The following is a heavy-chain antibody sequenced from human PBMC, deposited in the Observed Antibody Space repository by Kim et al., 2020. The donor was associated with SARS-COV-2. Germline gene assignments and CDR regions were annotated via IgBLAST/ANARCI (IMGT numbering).Heavy chain of an antibody. D-gene: IGHD1-1*01. V-gene: IGHV3-7*03. CDR3: ARIGNTWSDETCFD. CDR1: GFTFSTYW. J-gene: IGHJ3*01. CDR2: IKRDGSDK. Sequence: GGSLRLSCAASGFTFSTYWMSWVRQAPGKGLEWVANIKRDGSDKYYVYSVKGRFTISRDNAKNSLYLQMNRLRAEGTAVYFCARIGNTWSDETCFD.